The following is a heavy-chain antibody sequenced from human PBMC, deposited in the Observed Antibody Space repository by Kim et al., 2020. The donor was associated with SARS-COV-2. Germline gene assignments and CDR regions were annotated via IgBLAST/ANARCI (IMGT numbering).Heavy chain of an antibody. Sequence: GGSLRLSCAASGFTFSQYYMSWIRQAPGKGLEWVSYISSTGTTIYTADSVKGRFTISRDNAKNSLYLQMNSLRAEDTAMYYCARDQFAYYDILTGFDAFDIWGQGTMVTVSS. CDR1: GFTFSQYY. J-gene: IGHJ3*02. D-gene: IGHD3-9*01. V-gene: IGHV3-11*01. CDR2: ISSTGTTI. CDR3: ARDQFAYYDILTGFDAFDI.